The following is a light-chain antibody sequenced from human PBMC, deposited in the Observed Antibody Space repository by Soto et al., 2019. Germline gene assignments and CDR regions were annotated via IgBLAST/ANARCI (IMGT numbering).Light chain of an antibody. Sequence: EIVLTQSPATLSSSPGERDTLSCRASQSVSSYLAWYQQKPGQAPRLLIYAASTRATGVPARFSGSGSGTEFTLTISSLQSEDFAVYYCQQYNNWPITFGQGTRLEI. CDR1: QSVSSY. CDR3: QQYNNWPIT. CDR2: AAS. J-gene: IGKJ5*01. V-gene: IGKV3-15*01.